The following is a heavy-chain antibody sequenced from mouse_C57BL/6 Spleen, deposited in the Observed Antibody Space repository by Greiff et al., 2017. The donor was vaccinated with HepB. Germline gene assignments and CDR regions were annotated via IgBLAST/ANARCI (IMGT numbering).Heavy chain of an antibody. CDR2: ISYDGSN. CDR3: AREGGYAMDY. CDR1: GYSITSGYY. Sequence: EVQLQQSGPGLVKPSQSLSLTCSVPGYSITSGYYWNWIRQFPGNKLEWMGYISYDGSNNYNPSLKNRISITRDTSKNQFFLKLNSVTTEDTATYYCAREGGYAMDYWGQGTSVTVSS. J-gene: IGHJ4*01. V-gene: IGHV3-6*01.